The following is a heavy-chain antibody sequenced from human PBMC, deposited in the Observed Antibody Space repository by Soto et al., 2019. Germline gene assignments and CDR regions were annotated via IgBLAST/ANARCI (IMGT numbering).Heavy chain of an antibody. CDR2: IYYSGST. V-gene: IGHV4-39*01. CDR1: GGSISSSSYY. Sequence: QLQLQESGPGLVKPSETLSLTCTVSGGSISSSSYYWGWIRQPPGKGLEWIGSIYYSGSTYYNPSLKSRVTISVDTSKNQFSLKLSSVTAADTAVYYCARHVGRASGWPNYYYYYYMDVWGKGTTVTVSS. J-gene: IGHJ6*03. D-gene: IGHD6-19*01. CDR3: ARHVGRASGWPNYYYYYYMDV.